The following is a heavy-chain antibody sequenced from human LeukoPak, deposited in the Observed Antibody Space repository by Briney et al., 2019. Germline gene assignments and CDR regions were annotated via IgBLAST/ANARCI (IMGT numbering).Heavy chain of an antibody. D-gene: IGHD3-22*01. Sequence: GRSLRLSCAASGFTFDDYAMHWVRQAPGKGLEWVSGISWNSGSIGYADSVKGRFTTSRDNAKNSLYLQMNSLRAEDTALYYCAKESYYYDSSGYYYFDYWGQGTLVTVSS. CDR1: GFTFDDYA. CDR2: ISWNSGSI. J-gene: IGHJ4*02. V-gene: IGHV3-9*01. CDR3: AKESYYYDSSGYYYFDY.